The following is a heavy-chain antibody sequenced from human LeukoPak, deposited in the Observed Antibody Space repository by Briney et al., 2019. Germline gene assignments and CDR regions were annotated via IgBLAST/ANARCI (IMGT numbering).Heavy chain of an antibody. V-gene: IGHV4-59*01. D-gene: IGHD3-9*01. Sequence: SETLSLTCTVSGDSFSYFYWSWIRQPPGKGLEWIGYIYNSGSTNYNPSLKSRVTISLDTSKNQFSLKLSSVTAADTAVYYCARREYYDILTGYPQFDYWGQGTLVTVSS. CDR1: GDSFSYFY. J-gene: IGHJ4*02. CDR2: IYNSGST. CDR3: ARREYYDILTGYPQFDY.